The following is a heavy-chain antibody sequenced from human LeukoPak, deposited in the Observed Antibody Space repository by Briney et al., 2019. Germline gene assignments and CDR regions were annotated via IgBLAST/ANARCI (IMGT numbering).Heavy chain of an antibody. CDR2: VYYSGNT. V-gene: IGHV4-39*07. J-gene: IGHJ3*02. CDR3: TREYGFMTTVFHAFHI. CDR1: GGSITSSSYY. Sequence: SETLSLTCTVSGGSITSSSYYWGWIRQPPGKGLEWIGSVYYSGNTYYNSSLKSRVTISVDTSKNQFSLKLSSVTAADTAIYYCTREYGFMTTVFHAFHIWGQGTMVTVSS. D-gene: IGHD4-17*01.